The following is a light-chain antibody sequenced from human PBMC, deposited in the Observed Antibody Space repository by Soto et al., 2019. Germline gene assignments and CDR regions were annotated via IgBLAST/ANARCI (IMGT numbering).Light chain of an antibody. CDR1: QSVGSW. V-gene: IGKV1-5*03. CDR3: QQYDTYSWT. Sequence: DIQMTQSPSTLSASVGDTVTITCRASQSVGSWLAWYQQKPGKAPKLLIYQASNLQSGVPSRFRGSGSGSEFTLPISSLQPDDFATYYCQQYDTYSWTFGQGTKVEI. J-gene: IGKJ1*01. CDR2: QAS.